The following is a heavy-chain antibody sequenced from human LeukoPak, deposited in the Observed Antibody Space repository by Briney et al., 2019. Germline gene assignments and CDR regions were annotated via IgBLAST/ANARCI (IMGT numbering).Heavy chain of an antibody. Sequence: GASVKVSCKASGYTFTGYYMHRVRQAPRQGLEWMGWINPNSGGTNYAQKFQGRVTMTRDTSISTSYMELSRLRSDDTAVYYCARAWLRLNPYFDYWGQGTLVTVSS. J-gene: IGHJ4*02. D-gene: IGHD5-12*01. CDR3: ARAWLRLNPYFDY. V-gene: IGHV1-2*02. CDR2: INPNSGGT. CDR1: GYTFTGYY.